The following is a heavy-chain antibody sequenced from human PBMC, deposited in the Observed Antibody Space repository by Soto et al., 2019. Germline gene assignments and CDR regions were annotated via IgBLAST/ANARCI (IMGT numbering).Heavy chain of an antibody. J-gene: IGHJ4*02. V-gene: IGHV3-21*01. CDR3: AREWDCSGGTCYVFDY. Sequence: GGSLRLSCAASGFTFSTYNMNWVRQAPGKGLEWVSSISYSGAHIYYADSVEGRFTISRDNARNSLYLQLKSLRAEDTAVYYCAREWDCSGGTCYVFDYWGLANLVTVSS. D-gene: IGHD2-15*01. CDR1: GFTFSTYN. CDR2: ISYSGAHI.